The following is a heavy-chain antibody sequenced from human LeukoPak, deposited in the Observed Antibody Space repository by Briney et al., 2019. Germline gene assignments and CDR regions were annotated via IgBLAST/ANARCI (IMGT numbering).Heavy chain of an antibody. CDR1: QFTLSRYW. J-gene: IGHJ6*03. CDR3: ARGHYYYMDV. V-gene: IGHV3-74*01. CDR2: INSDGSSK. Sequence: GGSLRLSCAASQFTLSRYWMHWVRQAPGKGLVWVSRINSDGSSKSYADSVKGRFTISRDDAKNTLYLQMNSLRAEDTAVYYCARGHYYYMDVWGKGTTVTVSS.